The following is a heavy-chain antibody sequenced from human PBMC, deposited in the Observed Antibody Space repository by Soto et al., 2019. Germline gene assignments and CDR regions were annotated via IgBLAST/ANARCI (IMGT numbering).Heavy chain of an antibody. CDR2: MNPNSGNT. D-gene: IGHD6-6*01. CDR3: ARSIRSRIAARLKGFWFDP. V-gene: IGHV1-8*01. J-gene: IGHJ5*02. CDR1: GYTFTSYD. Sequence: GASVKVSCKASGYTFTSYDINWVRQATGQGLEWMGWMNPNSGNTGYAQKFQGGVTMTRNTSISTAYMELSSLRSEDTAVYYCARSIRSRIAARLKGFWFDPWGQGTLVTVSS.